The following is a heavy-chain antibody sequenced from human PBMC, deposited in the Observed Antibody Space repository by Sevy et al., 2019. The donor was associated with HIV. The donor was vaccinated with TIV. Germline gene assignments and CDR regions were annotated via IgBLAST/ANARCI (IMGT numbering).Heavy chain of an antibody. D-gene: IGHD2-15*01. CDR1: GFTFSTYA. V-gene: IGHV3-23*01. CDR3: AKGDRTFYGMDV. CDR2: ISGSGGST. Sequence: GASLRLSCAASGFTFSTYAMIWVRQAPGKGLEWVSAISGSGGSTYYADSLEGRFTISRDNSKNTLYLQMNSLRAEDTAVYYCAKGDRTFYGMDVWGQGTTVTVSS. J-gene: IGHJ6*02.